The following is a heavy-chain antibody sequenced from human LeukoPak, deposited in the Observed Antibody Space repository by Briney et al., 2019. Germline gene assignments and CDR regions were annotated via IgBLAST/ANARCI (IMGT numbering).Heavy chain of an antibody. CDR3: ATVHRFGELTFDY. V-gene: IGHV1-24*01. CDR2: FDAEDAET. Sequence: ASVTVSFKVSGYTLIELSMHWGRQAPGKGGEGMGGFDAEDAETIYAKKFQGRVTMTEDTSTGTAYMQLSSLRSEDTAVYYCATVHRFGELTFDYWGQGTLVTVSS. J-gene: IGHJ4*02. CDR1: GYTLIELS. D-gene: IGHD3-10*01.